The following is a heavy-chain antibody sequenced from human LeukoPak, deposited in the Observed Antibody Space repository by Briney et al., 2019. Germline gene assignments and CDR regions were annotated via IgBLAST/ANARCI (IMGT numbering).Heavy chain of an antibody. V-gene: IGHV4-38-2*02. D-gene: IGHD3-10*01. Sequence: SETLSLTCTVSGYSISSGYYWGWIRQTPGKGLEWIGEINHNGDTNYNPSLKSRVTMSIATSKTQFSLRLTSVTAADTAVYYCARPHLRAVYSHYSMDVWGQGTSVIISS. CDR3: ARPHLRAVYSHYSMDV. CDR2: INHNGDT. CDR1: GYSISSGYY. J-gene: IGHJ6*03.